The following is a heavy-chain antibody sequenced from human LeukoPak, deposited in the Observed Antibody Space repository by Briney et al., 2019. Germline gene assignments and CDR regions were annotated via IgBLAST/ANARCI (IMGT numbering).Heavy chain of an antibody. V-gene: IGHV4-4*07. CDR3: ARDRSGYSEYYFDY. CDR2: IYPSGST. D-gene: IGHD5-12*01. CDR1: GGSISSYC. Sequence: KPSETLSLTCTVSGGSISSYCWSWIRQPAGKGLEWIGRIYPSGSTNYNPSLRSRVTITIDKSKNQFSLRLTSVTAADTAVYYCARDRSGYSEYYFDYWGQGTLVSVSS. J-gene: IGHJ4*02.